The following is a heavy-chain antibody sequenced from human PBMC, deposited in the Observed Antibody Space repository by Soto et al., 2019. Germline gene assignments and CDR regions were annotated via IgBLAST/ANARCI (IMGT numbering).Heavy chain of an antibody. D-gene: IGHD6-13*01. CDR2: INWNSGSI. Sequence: GGSLRLSCAASGFTFDDYAMHWVRQVPGKGLEWVPGINWNSGSIGYADSVKGRFAISRDNAKNSLHLQMNSLRAEDTAFYYCVKDESINWYSGHFRHWGQGTLVTVSS. CDR1: GFTFDDYA. J-gene: IGHJ1*01. CDR3: VKDESINWYSGHFRH. V-gene: IGHV3-9*01.